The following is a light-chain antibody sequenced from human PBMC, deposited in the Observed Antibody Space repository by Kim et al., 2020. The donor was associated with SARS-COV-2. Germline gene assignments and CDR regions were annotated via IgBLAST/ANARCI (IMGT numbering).Light chain of an antibody. CDR1: SSNIGSNY. CDR2: RNN. Sequence: GQRVTISSSGSSSNIGSNYVYWYQQLPGTAPKLLIYRNNQRPSGVPDRFSGSKSGTSASLAISGLRSEDGADYYCAAWDDSLSGWVFGGGTQLTVL. J-gene: IGLJ3*02. V-gene: IGLV1-47*01. CDR3: AAWDDSLSGWV.